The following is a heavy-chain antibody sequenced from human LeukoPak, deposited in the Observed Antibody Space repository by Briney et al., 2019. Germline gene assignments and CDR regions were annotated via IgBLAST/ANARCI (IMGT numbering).Heavy chain of an antibody. CDR3: AGRRIVGATSYYYYGMDV. J-gene: IGHJ6*02. CDR1: GDSISSGGYY. D-gene: IGHD1-26*01. Sequence: PSETLSLTCTVSGDSISSGGYYWGRIRQPPGKGLEWIGTIYYTGTTHYNPSLKSRVTLSVDTSKNQFSLKLSSVTAADTAVYYCAGRRIVGATSYYYYGMDVWGQGTTVTVSS. V-gene: IGHV4-39*07. CDR2: IYYTGTT.